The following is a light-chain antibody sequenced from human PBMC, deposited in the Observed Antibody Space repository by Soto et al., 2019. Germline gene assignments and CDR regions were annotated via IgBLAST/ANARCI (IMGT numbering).Light chain of an antibody. J-gene: IGKJ1*01. CDR3: QQSTNWLCP. CDR2: GAS. CDR1: QSVGGN. V-gene: IGKV3-15*01. Sequence: THSPATVSLSQRETATLSCRASQSVGGNLAWYQQKPGQAPRLLIYGASNRAPGIPARFSGSGSGTEFTLTISSLQSEDFAVYYCQQSTNWLCPFAQRTKVDI.